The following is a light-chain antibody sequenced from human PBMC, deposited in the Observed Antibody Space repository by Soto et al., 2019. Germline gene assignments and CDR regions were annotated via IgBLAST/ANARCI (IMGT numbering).Light chain of an antibody. CDR1: QSISSY. V-gene: IGKV3-11*01. J-gene: IGKJ5*01. Sequence: TQAPSSLSASVGDRVTITCRASQSISSYLVWYQQKPGQAPRLLIFGASNRATGIPARFSGSGSGTDFTLTINSLEPEDFAVYYCQQRDSWPITFGQGTRLEI. CDR2: GAS. CDR3: QQRDSWPIT.